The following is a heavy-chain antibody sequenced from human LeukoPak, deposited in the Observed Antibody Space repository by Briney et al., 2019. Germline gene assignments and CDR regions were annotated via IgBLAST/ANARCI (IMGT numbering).Heavy chain of an antibody. V-gene: IGHV1-18*01. Sequence: GASVKVSCKASGYTFNSYGISWVRQAPGQGLEWMGCISAYNGNTNYAQKFQGRVTMTTDTSTSTAYMELRSLRSDDTAVYYCARDTGGSGTLRYYDYHGMDVWGQGTTVTVSS. CDR1: GYTFNSYG. D-gene: IGHD3-10*01. CDR2: ISAYNGNT. CDR3: ARDTGGSGTLRYYDYHGMDV. J-gene: IGHJ6*02.